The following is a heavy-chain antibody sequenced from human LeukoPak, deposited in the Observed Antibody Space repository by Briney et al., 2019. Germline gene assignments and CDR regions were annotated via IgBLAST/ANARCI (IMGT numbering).Heavy chain of an antibody. V-gene: IGHV3-30*02. CDR3: AKDIKWDSSGYYPGGFDY. D-gene: IGHD3-22*01. CDR2: IRYDGSNK. CDR1: GFTFSSCG. Sequence: GGSLRLSCAASGFTFSSCGKHWVRDPPGTGQERVGFIRYDGSNKYYADSSKGRFTISRDNSKNTLYLQMNSVRAEDTAVYYCAKDIKWDSSGYYPGGFDYWGQGTLVTVSS. J-gene: IGHJ4*02.